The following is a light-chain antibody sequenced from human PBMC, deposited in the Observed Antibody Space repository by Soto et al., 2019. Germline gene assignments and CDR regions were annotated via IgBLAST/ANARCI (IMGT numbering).Light chain of an antibody. V-gene: IGLV2-14*03. J-gene: IGLJ1*01. CDR3: SSYTTRSTRV. Sequence: QSALTQPASVSGSPGQSITLSCTGTSSDVGGYNYVSWYQHHPGKAPKLMIFDVSNRPSGVSNRFSGSKSGNTASLTISGLQADDEADYYCSSYTTRSTRVFGTGTKVTVL. CDR1: SSDVGGYNY. CDR2: DVS.